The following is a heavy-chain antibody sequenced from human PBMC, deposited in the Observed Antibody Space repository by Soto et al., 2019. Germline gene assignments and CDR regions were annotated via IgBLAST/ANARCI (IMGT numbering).Heavy chain of an antibody. V-gene: IGHV3-53*01. J-gene: IGHJ6*02. CDR2: VYSSGTT. CDR1: GLAVTSNY. Sequence: GSLRLSCAASGLAVTSNYMSWVRQAPGKGLEWVSIVYSSGTTYYADSVKGRFTFSRDKSKNTIYLQMRNLRAEDTAVYYCARVDTYDYYYSMDVWGQGTTVTVSS. CDR3: ARVDTYDYYYSMDV. D-gene: IGHD5-18*01.